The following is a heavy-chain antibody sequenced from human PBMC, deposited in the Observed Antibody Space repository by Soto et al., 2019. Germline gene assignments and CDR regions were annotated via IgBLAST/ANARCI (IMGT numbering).Heavy chain of an antibody. CDR3: ARVYRITMVRGELSEY. CDR1: GYTFTSYG. V-gene: IGHV1-18*01. D-gene: IGHD3-10*01. Sequence: QVQLVQSGAEVKKPGASVKVSCKASGYTFTSYGISWVRQAPGQGLEWMGWISAYNGNTNYAQKLQCRVTMTTDTSPSTAYMQMRSLRSDDTAVYYCARVYRITMVRGELSEYWGQGTLVTVSS. J-gene: IGHJ4*02. CDR2: ISAYNGNT.